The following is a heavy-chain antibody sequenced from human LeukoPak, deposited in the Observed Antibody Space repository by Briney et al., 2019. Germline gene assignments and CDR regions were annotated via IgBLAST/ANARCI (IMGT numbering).Heavy chain of an antibody. Sequence: ASVKVSCKASGYTFTTYDINWVRQATGQGLEWMGWMNPNSGNTGYAQKFQGRVTMTRNTSISTAYMELSSLRSEDTAVYYCARRDYYGSGSYPYYYQNHMDVWGKGTTVTISS. CDR2: MNPNSGNT. CDR3: ARRDYYGSGSYPYYYQNHMDV. J-gene: IGHJ6*03. CDR1: GYTFTTYD. V-gene: IGHV1-8*01. D-gene: IGHD3-10*01.